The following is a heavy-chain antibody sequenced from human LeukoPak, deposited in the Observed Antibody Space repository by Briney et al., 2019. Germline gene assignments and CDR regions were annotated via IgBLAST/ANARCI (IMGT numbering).Heavy chain of an antibody. D-gene: IGHD5-12*01. J-gene: IGHJ4*02. CDR3: ARVHGYVSGAFDY. CDR2: INSDGSST. V-gene: IGHV3-74*03. Sequence: GGSLRLSCAASGFTFNNYWMHWVRQAPGRGLVWVSHINSDGSSTTYADSVKGRFTISRDNAKNTLYLQMNSLRAEDTAVYYCARVHGYVSGAFDYWGQGTLVTVSS. CDR1: GFTFNNYW.